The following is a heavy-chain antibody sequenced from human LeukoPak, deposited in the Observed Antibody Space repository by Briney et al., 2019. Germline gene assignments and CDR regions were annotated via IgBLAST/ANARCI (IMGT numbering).Heavy chain of an antibody. CDR3: ARVGETSGELGWFDP. Sequence: PGGSLRLSCAASGFTFSSYAMSWVRQAPGKGLEWVSAISGSGGSTYYADSVKGRFTISRDNSKNTLYLQMNSLRAEDTAVYYCARVGETSGELGWFDPWGQGILVTVSS. J-gene: IGHJ5*02. V-gene: IGHV3-23*01. CDR1: GFTFSSYA. D-gene: IGHD3-10*01. CDR2: ISGSGGST.